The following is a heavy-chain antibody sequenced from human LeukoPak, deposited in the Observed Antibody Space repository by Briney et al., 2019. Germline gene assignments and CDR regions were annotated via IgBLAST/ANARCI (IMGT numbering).Heavy chain of an antibody. D-gene: IGHD5-24*01. CDR2: IHDSGTT. J-gene: IGHJ4*02. CDR3: ARGGREGYNSFAY. V-gene: IGHV4-59*01. Sequence: SETLSLTCTVSGGSISTYYWSWIRQPPGKGLEWIGYIHDSGTTSYNPSLKSRVTISVDMSESQLSLRLTSVSAADTAIYYCARGGREGYNSFAYWGQGTLVTVSS. CDR1: GGSISTYY.